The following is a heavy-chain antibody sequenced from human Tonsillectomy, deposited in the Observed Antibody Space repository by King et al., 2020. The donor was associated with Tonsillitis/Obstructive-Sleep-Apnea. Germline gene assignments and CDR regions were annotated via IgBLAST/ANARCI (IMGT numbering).Heavy chain of an antibody. D-gene: IGHD6-19*01. Sequence: QLVQSGGGLVKPGGSLRLACEGSGFTFSNAGMSWFRQAPGQGLEGVCRSKSKSEGGTTDYGGPVKGRFTIARDDSKNTMYLQMNSLKTGDTAVYYCTPWRGSSGWYAFEIWGQGTMVTVSS. J-gene: IGHJ3*02. CDR3: TPWRGSSGWYAFEI. V-gene: IGHV3-15*01. CDR2: SKSKSEGGTT. CDR1: GFTFSNAG.